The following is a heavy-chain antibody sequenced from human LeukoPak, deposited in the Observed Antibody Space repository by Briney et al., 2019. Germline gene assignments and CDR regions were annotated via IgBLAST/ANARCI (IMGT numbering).Heavy chain of an antibody. CDR1: GGSISSYY. Sequence: PSETLSLTCTVSGGSISSYYWSWIRQPPGKGLEWIGYIYYSGSTYYNPSLKSRVTISVDTSKNQFSLKLSSVTAADTAVYYCARVREAYYYGSGSYLGGYWGQGTLVTVSS. V-gene: IGHV4-59*12. CDR3: ARVREAYYYGSGSYLGGY. CDR2: IYYSGST. J-gene: IGHJ4*02. D-gene: IGHD3-10*01.